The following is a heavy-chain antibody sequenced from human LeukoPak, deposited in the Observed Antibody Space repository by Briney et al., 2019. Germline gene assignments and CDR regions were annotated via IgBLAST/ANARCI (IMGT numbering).Heavy chain of an antibody. CDR2: INHSGST. CDR1: GGPFSGYY. J-gene: IGHJ4*02. Sequence: SETLSLTCAVYGGPFSGYYWSWIRQPPGKGLEWIGEINHSGSTNYNPSLKSRVAISVDTSKNQFSLKLSSVTAADTAVYYCARYSYGGFDYWGQGTLVTVSS. V-gene: IGHV4-34*01. D-gene: IGHD5-18*01. CDR3: ARYSYGGFDY.